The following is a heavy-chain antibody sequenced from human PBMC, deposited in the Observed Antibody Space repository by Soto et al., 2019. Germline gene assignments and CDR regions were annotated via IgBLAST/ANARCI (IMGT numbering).Heavy chain of an antibody. CDR3: ARHVPYCSDSSHCAYGLDV. CDR1: GGSISSYY. V-gene: IGHV4-59*08. CDR2: IYYSGTT. J-gene: IGHJ6*01. D-gene: IGHD2-15*01. Sequence: QVQLQESGPGLVRPSETLSLICTVSGGSISSYYWSWIRQPPRKGLEWIGYIYYSGTTRYNPSLKSRVTISVDTSKNQFSLKLSSLTAADTAVYHCARHVPYCSDSSHCAYGLDVW.